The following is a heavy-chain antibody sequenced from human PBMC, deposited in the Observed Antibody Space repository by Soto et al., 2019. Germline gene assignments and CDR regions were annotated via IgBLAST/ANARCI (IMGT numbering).Heavy chain of an antibody. V-gene: IGHV4-34*01. D-gene: IGHD3-10*01. J-gene: IGHJ5*02. CDR2: INHSGST. CDR3: ARGRTLSLILWFGDERWFDL. CDR1: RGSLSGYY. Sequence: SENLSLTCAVYRGSLSGYYWSWIRQPPGKRLGWIGEINHSGSTNYNPSLKSRVTISVDTSKNQFSLKLSSVTAADTAVYYCARGRTLSLILWFGDERWFDLCGQGTLVT.